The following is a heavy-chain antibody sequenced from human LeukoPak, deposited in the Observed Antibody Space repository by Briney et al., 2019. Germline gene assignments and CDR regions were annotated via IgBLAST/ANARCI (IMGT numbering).Heavy chain of an antibody. D-gene: IGHD2-2*01. CDR2: YAT. J-gene: IGHJ3*02. Sequence: YATAYAASVKGRFTILRDDSKNMAYLQMSSLKTEDTAVYYCARPYCSSTTCYEYSAFDIWGQGTMVTVSS. CDR3: ARPYCSSTTCYEYSAFDI. V-gene: IGHV3-73*01.